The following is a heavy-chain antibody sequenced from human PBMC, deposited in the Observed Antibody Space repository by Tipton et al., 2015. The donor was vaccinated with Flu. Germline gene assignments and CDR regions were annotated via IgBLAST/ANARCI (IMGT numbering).Heavy chain of an antibody. Sequence: TLSLTCAVYGGSFSGYYWSWIRQPPGKGLEWIGEINHSGSTNYNPSLKSRVTISVDTSKNQFSLKLSSVTAADTAVYYCARGIVGANDYWGQGTLVTVSS. D-gene: IGHD1-26*01. CDR3: ARGIVGANDY. CDR1: GGSFSGYY. CDR2: INHSGST. V-gene: IGHV4-34*01. J-gene: IGHJ4*02.